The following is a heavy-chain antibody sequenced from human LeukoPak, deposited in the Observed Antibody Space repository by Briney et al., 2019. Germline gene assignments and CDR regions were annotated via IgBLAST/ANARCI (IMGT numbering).Heavy chain of an antibody. J-gene: IGHJ4*02. CDR1: GFIFSNYA. D-gene: IGHD5-24*01. CDR2: IIGSGGYT. CDR3: AKDRGDGYNTDYFDY. Sequence: TGGSLRLSCAASGFIFSNYAMTWVRQTPGKGLEWVSAIIGSGGYTFYADSVKGRFTISRDNSENTLYLQMNSLRAEDTAVYYCAKDRGDGYNTDYFDYWGQGTLVTVSS. V-gene: IGHV3-23*01.